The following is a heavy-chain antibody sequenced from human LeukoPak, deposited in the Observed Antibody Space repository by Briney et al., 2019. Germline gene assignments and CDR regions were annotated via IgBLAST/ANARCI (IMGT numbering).Heavy chain of an antibody. V-gene: IGHV5-51*01. CDR3: ARRSDISASPNWFDP. Sequence: GESLQISCKASGYRFLNHWIGWVRQMPGKGLEWMGIIHSDDSDTRYSPSFRGHVTMSVDKSATTAYLQWDTLKASDTAIYYCARRSDISASPNWFDPWGQGTLVIVSS. CDR1: GYRFLNHW. D-gene: IGHD3-9*01. J-gene: IGHJ5*02. CDR2: IHSDDSDT.